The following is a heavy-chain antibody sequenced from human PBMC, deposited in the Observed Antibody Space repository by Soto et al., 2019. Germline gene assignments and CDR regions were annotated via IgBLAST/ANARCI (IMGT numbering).Heavy chain of an antibody. CDR2: IYYTGTT. V-gene: IGHV4-31*03. CDR1: GGSINTGGFY. D-gene: IGHD7-27*01. CDR3: AREITGDWHFDL. J-gene: IGHJ2*01. Sequence: QVQLQESGPGLVKPSQTLSLTCTVSGGSINTGGFYWNWIRQHPGKGLEWIGYIYYTGTTYYTPSLRSRLTMTVDPSKNQFSLKLSSVTAADTAVYYCAREITGDWHFDLWGRGTLVTVSS.